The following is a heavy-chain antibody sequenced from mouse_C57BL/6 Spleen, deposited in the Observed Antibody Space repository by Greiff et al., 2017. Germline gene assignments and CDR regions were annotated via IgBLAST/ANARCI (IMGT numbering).Heavy chain of an antibody. D-gene: IGHD1-1*01. CDR3: ARSGSYYYGSSWFAY. J-gene: IGHJ3*01. CDR1: GYTFTDYY. Sequence: EVQLQQSGPELVKPGASVKISCKASGYTFTDYYMNWVKQSHGKSLEWIGDINPNNGGTSYNQKFKGKATLTVDKSSSTAYMELRSLTSEDSAVYYCARSGSYYYGSSWFAYWGQGTLVTVSA. V-gene: IGHV1-26*01. CDR2: INPNNGGT.